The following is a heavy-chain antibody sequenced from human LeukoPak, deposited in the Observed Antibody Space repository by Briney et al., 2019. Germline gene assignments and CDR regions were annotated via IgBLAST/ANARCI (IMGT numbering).Heavy chain of an antibody. Sequence: PGGSLRLSCAASGFIFSNYNMNWVRQTPGKGLEWLSYISSSRGTIYYADSVKGRFTISGDNAKNSLYLQMNSLRAEDTAVYYCARALGYSYVDAVDYWGQGNLVSVSS. J-gene: IGHJ4*02. CDR1: GFIFSNYN. CDR2: ISSSRGTI. CDR3: ARALGYSYVDAVDY. D-gene: IGHD5-18*01. V-gene: IGHV3-48*01.